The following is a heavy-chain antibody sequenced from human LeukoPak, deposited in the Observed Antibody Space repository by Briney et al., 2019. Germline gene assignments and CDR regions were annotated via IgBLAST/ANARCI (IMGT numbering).Heavy chain of an antibody. J-gene: IGHJ4*02. D-gene: IGHD6-6*01. CDR3: ARGSSSGLWISDY. Sequence: ASVKVSCKASGYTFTGYYMHWVRQAPGQGLEWMGWINPNSGGTNYAQKFQGRVTMTGDTSISTAYMELSRLRSDDTAVYYCARGSSSGLWISDYWGQGTLVTVSS. V-gene: IGHV1-2*02. CDR2: INPNSGGT. CDR1: GYTFTGYY.